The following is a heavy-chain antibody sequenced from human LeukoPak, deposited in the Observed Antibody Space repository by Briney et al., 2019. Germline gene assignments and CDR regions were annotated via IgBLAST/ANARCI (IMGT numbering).Heavy chain of an antibody. J-gene: IGHJ4*02. CDR2: ISYDGSNK. D-gene: IGHD5-18*01. Sequence: GGSLRLSCAASGFTFSSYAMHWVRQAPGKGLEWVAVISYDGSNKYYADSVKGRFTISRDNSKNTLYLQMNSLRAEDTAVYYCATGRLWFGYWGQGTLVTVSS. V-gene: IGHV3-30*04. CDR3: ATGRLWFGY. CDR1: GFTFSSYA.